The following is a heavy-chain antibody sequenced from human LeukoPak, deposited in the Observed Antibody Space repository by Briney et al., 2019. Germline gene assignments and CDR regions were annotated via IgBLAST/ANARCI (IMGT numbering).Heavy chain of an antibody. J-gene: IGHJ4*02. CDR1: GYTFTSYG. CDR3: ARVPIVAEYCGGDCDD. D-gene: IGHD2-21*01. V-gene: IGHV1-18*01. Sequence: GASVKVSCKASGYTFTSYGISWVRQAPGLGLEWMGWISAYNGNTNYAQKLQGRVTMTTDTSTSTAYMELRSLRSDDSAVYYCARVPIVAEYCGGDCDDWGQGTLVTVSS. CDR2: ISAYNGNT.